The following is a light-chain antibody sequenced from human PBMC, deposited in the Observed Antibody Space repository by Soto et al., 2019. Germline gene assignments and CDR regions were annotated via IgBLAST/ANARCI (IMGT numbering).Light chain of an antibody. Sequence: EIVLPQSPATLSLSQGEIATLSCRASPSVNSYLAWYQQTPGQAPRLLIYDTSNSATGIPARFSGSGSGTDFTLTISSLEPEAFAVSYGQHRSNWPLTFGGGTKVEIK. V-gene: IGKV3-11*01. CDR1: PSVNSY. CDR3: QHRSNWPLT. J-gene: IGKJ4*01. CDR2: DTS.